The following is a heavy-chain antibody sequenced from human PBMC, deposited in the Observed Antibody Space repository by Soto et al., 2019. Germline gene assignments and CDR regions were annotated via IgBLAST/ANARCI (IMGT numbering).Heavy chain of an antibody. J-gene: IGHJ4*02. V-gene: IGHV1-18*01. CDR2: ISPFNANT. D-gene: IGHD3-22*01. CDR1: GYTFSSYG. Sequence: QVQLVQSGGVVKKPGASVKVSCKASGYTFSSYGISWVRQAPGQGLEWMGWISPFNANTNYAQNYQGRVTMTTDTSTSTAYMELGSLRSDDSAMYYCTRGRKVNDYWGQGTLVTVSS. CDR3: TRGRKVNDY.